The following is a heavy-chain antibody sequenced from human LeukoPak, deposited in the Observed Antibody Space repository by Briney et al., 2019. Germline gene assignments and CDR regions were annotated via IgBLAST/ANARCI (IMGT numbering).Heavy chain of an antibody. CDR3: ARVGSPSYYDFWSGQKLYFDY. V-gene: IGHV3-11*01. CDR2: ISSSGSTI. Sequence: PGGSLRLSCAASGFTFSDYYMSWIRQAPGKGLEWVSYISSSGSTIYYADSVKGRFTISRDNAKNSLYLQMNSLRAEDTAVYYCARVGSPSYYDFWSGQKLYFDYWGQGTLVTVSS. CDR1: GFTFSDYY. D-gene: IGHD3-3*01. J-gene: IGHJ4*02.